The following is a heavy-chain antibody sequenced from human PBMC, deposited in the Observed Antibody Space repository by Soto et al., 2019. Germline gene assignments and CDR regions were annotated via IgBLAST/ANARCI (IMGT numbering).Heavy chain of an antibody. CDR2: ISSNGVGT. Sequence: EVQLAESGGGLAQPGGSLRLSCAASGFTLSGYAMDWVRQAPGTGLEYVSGISSNGVGTYYANSVQGRFTISRDNSKNTVYIQMGSLRPADMAVYYCARRARPDFYYMDVWGKGTTVTVSS. V-gene: IGHV3-64*01. CDR1: GFTLSGYA. J-gene: IGHJ6*03. D-gene: IGHD6-6*01. CDR3: ARRARPDFYYMDV.